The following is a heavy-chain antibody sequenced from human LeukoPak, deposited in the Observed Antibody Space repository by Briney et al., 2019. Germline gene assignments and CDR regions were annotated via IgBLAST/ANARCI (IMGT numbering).Heavy chain of an antibody. J-gene: IGHJ5*02. V-gene: IGHV4-59*08. CDR2: IYHSGNT. D-gene: IGHD1-1*01. Sequence: KPSETLSLTCTVSGGSISSYYWSWIRQPPGKGLEWVGCIYHSGNTSYNPSLKRRVTISVDTSKNQFSLKLSSVTAADTAVYYCARHSNWNPNWFDPWGQGTLVTVSS. CDR3: ARHSNWNPNWFDP. CDR1: GGSISSYY.